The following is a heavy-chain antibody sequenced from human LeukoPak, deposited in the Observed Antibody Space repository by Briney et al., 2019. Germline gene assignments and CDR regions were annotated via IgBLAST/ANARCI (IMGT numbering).Heavy chain of an antibody. CDR3: ASTNPRGYSGSWLRTKYNWFDP. CDR1: GYTFTGYY. D-gene: IGHD6-13*01. Sequence: ASVKVSCKASGYTFTGYYMHWVRQAPGQGLEWMGWINPNSGGTNYAQKFQGRVTMTRDTSISTAYMELSRLRSDDTAVYYCASTNPRGYSGSWLRTKYNWFDPWGQGTLVTVSS. J-gene: IGHJ5*02. V-gene: IGHV1-2*02. CDR2: INPNSGGT.